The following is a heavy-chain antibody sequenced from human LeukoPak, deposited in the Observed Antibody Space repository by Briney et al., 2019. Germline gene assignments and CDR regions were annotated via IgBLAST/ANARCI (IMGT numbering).Heavy chain of an antibody. V-gene: IGHV4-38-2*02. CDR2: IYYSGTT. D-gene: IGHD3-16*01. CDR3: ARGHWEQDTSSYAY. Sequence: SETLSLTCTVSGYSISSGYYWGWIRQPPGKGLEWIGYIYYSGTTFYNPSLKSRVTMSLESAKNQLSLKLRSVTAADTAVYYCARGHWEQDTSSYAYWGQGSLVTVSS. CDR1: GYSISSGYY. J-gene: IGHJ4*02.